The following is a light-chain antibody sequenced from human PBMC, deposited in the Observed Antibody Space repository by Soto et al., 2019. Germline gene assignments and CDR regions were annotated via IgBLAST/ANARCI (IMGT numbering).Light chain of an antibody. V-gene: IGKV3-11*01. Sequence: IVLTQSPSTLSLSPGERATLSCRASQSVSSYLAWYQQKLGQAPRLLIFDASNRATGIPARFSGSGSGTDFTLTISSLEPEDFAVYYCQQYGSSPWTFGQGTKVDIK. J-gene: IGKJ1*01. CDR3: QQYGSSPWT. CDR1: QSVSSY. CDR2: DAS.